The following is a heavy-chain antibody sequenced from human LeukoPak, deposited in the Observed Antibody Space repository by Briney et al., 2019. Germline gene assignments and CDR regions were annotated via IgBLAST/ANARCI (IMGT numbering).Heavy chain of an antibody. J-gene: IGHJ4*02. CDR1: GFTVSSYY. V-gene: IGHV3-53*01. D-gene: IGHD5-12*01. CDR2: IYSGGST. Sequence: GGSLRLSCAASGFTVSSYYMSWVRQAPGKGLEWVSVIYSGGSTYYADSVKGRFTISRDNSKNTLYLQMNSLRAEDTAVYYCAREAPSGYDYLDYWGQGTLVTVSS. CDR3: AREAPSGYDYLDY.